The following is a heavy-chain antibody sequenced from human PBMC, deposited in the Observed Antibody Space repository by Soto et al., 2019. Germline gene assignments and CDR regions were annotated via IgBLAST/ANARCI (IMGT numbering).Heavy chain of an antibody. J-gene: IGHJ4*02. CDR2: ISGSGGST. V-gene: IGHV3-23*01. D-gene: IGHD5-12*01. CDR3: AKDRSQGGGYDYDDY. Sequence: PGGSLRLSCAASGFTFSSYAMSWVRQAPGKGLEWVSAISGSGGSTYYADSVKGRFTISRDNSKNTLYLQMNRLRAEDTAVYYCAKDRSQGGGYDYDDYWGQGTLVTVSS. CDR1: GFTFSSYA.